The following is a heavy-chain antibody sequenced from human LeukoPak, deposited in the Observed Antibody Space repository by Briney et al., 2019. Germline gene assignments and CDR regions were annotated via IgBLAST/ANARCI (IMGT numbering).Heavy chain of an antibody. Sequence: GGSLRLSCAASGFTFSSYGMHWVRQAPGKGLEWVAVISYDGSNKYYADSVKGRFTISRDNAKNSLYLQINGLRAEDTAVYYCARDKWELPWAFDYWGQGTLVTVSS. J-gene: IGHJ4*02. CDR2: ISYDGSNK. V-gene: IGHV3-30*12. D-gene: IGHD1-26*01. CDR1: GFTFSSYG. CDR3: ARDKWELPWAFDY.